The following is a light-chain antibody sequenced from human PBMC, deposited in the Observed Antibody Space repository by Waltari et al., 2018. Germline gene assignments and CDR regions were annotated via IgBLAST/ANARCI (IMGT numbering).Light chain of an antibody. Sequence: DIQMTQFPSTLSASVRDRVTITCRASQSINNWLAWYQHKPGKAPSLLIYKASSLESGVPSRFSGSGFGTQFTLTISSLQPDDVATYYCQQYKTYWSFGQGTKLEIK. CDR3: QQYKTYWS. J-gene: IGKJ2*01. CDR1: QSINNW. CDR2: KAS. V-gene: IGKV1-5*03.